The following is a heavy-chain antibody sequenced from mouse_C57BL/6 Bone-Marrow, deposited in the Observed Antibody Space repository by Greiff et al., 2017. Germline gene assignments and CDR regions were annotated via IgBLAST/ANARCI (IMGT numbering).Heavy chain of an antibody. Sequence: QVQLQQPGAELVKPGASVKMSCKASGYTFTSYWITWVKQRPGQGLEWIGDIYPGSGSTNYNEKFKSKATLTVDTSSSTAYMELRSLTSEDSAVXFCARRGLLRPRDYWGQGTSVTVSS. CDR3: ARRGLLRPRDY. V-gene: IGHV1-55*01. D-gene: IGHD1-2*01. CDR1: GYTFTSYW. CDR2: IYPGSGST. J-gene: IGHJ4*01.